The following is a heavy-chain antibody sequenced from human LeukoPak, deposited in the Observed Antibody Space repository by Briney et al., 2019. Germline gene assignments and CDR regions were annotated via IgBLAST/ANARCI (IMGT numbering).Heavy chain of an antibody. D-gene: IGHD6-19*01. V-gene: IGHV4-39*07. CDR3: ARSREYSSGGYYFDY. CDR1: GGSISSSSYY. Sequence: PSETLSLTCTVSGGSISSSSYYWGWIRQPPGKGLDWIGSIYYSGSTYYNPSLKSRVTISVDTSKNQFSLKLSSVTAADTAVYYCARSREYSSGGYYFDYWGQGTLVTVSS. CDR2: IYYSGST. J-gene: IGHJ4*02.